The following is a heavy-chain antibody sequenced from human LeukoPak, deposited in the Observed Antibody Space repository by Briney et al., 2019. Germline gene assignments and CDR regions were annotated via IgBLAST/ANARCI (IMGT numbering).Heavy chain of an antibody. V-gene: IGHV1-46*01. CDR3: ARVGSSGNGYYYYMDV. D-gene: IGHD3-10*01. Sequence: ASVKVSCKASGYTFTSYYMHWVRQAPGQGLEWMGIINPSGGSTSYAQKFQGRVTMTRDTSTSTVYMELSSLRSEDTAVYYCARVGSSGNGYYYYMDVWGKGTTVTISS. CDR1: GYTFTSYY. CDR2: INPSGGST. J-gene: IGHJ6*03.